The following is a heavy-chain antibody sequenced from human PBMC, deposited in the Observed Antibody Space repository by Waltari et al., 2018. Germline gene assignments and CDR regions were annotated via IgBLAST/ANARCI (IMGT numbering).Heavy chain of an antibody. CDR2: INSDGTNT. V-gene: IGHV3-74*01. D-gene: IGHD2-21*01. CDR1: EVTFSTTW. J-gene: IGHJ4*02. Sequence: EVQLVESGGDLVQPGGSLRLSCTDSEVTFSTTWMQWVRQVPGKGLVWVSGINSDGTNTYYADSVKGRFTISRDDAKNTLYLQMDSLRAEDTAIYYCTNVDGYWGQGTLVTVSS. CDR3: TNVDGY.